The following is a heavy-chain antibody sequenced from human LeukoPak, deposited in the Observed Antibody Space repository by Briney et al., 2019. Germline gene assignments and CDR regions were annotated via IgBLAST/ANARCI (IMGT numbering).Heavy chain of an antibody. CDR1: GFSFTTYG. V-gene: IGHV3-23*01. CDR3: VKKGRVLMPHDHFDY. CDR2: ISGSGDNT. Sequence: ARPLRLSCAASGFSFTTYGMSWVRQAPGKFLEWVSTISGSGDNTYYSDSVKGRFNISRDNSKNTVYLQMNSLRVEDTAVYYCVKKGRVLMPHDHFDYWGQGTLVIVSS. J-gene: IGHJ4*02. D-gene: IGHD3-3*01.